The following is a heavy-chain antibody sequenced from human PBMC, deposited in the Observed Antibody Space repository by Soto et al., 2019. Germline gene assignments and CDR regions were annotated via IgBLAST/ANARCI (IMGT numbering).Heavy chain of an antibody. CDR3: ATGPHLGY. D-gene: IGHD7-27*01. Sequence: EVQLLESGGGLVQPGGSLRLSCAASGFTFSTYAMSWVRQAPGKGLEWVSKIIHSGDSTYYADSVKGRFTISRDNSKNTVYLQMNSLSAEDTAVYYCATGPHLGYWGQGTLVTVSS. CDR1: GFTFSTYA. J-gene: IGHJ4*02. CDR2: IIHSGDST. V-gene: IGHV3-23*01.